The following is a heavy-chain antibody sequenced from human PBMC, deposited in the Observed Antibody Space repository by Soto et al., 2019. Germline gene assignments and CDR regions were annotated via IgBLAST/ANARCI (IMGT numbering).Heavy chain of an antibody. V-gene: IGHV3-23*01. CDR3: AKDPWPYSSSSVGFDY. CDR1: GFTFSSYA. D-gene: IGHD6-6*01. J-gene: IGHJ4*02. CDR2: IRGSGGST. Sequence: EVQLLESGGGLVQPGGSLRLSCAASGFTFSSYAMSWVRQAPGKGLEWVSAIRGSGGSTYYADSVKDRFTISRDNSKNTLNLQMNSLRAEDRAVYYCAKDPWPYSSSSVGFDYWGQGTLVTVST.